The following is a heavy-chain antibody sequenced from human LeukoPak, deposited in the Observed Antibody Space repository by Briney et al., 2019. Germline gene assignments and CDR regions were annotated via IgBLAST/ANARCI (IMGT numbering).Heavy chain of an antibody. D-gene: IGHD3-10*01. CDR2: IYYSGST. V-gene: IGHV4-59*08. Sequence: PSETLSLTCTVSGGSISSYYWSWIRQPPGKGLEWIGYIYYSGSTNYNPSLKSRVTISVDTSKKQFSLKLSSVTAADTAVYYCARAGWIITSGIDYWGQGALVTVSS. CDR1: GGSISSYY. CDR3: ARAGWIITSGIDY. J-gene: IGHJ4*02.